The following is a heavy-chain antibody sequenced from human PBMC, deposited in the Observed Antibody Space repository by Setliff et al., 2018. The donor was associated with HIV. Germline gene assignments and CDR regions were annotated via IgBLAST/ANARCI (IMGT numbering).Heavy chain of an antibody. CDR1: GYIFSTYG. Sequence: VASVKVSCKASGYIFSTYGISWVRQAPGQGLEWMGWVSAPNGNTHYAQKVQGRVTLTTDTSTNTAYMELRSLRSDDAAVYYCAKTTPQPHYYYYVDVWGKGTTVTVSS. J-gene: IGHJ6*03. D-gene: IGHD4-17*01. CDR3: AKTTPQPHYYYYVDV. V-gene: IGHV1-18*01. CDR2: VSAPNGNT.